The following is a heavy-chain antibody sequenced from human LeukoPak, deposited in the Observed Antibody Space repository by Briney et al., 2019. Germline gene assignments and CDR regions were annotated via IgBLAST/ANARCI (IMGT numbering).Heavy chain of an antibody. CDR3: ARELGYSGSYRDAFVI. Sequence: SETLSLTCTVSGGSISSGSYYWSWIRQPAGKGLEWIGRIYTSGSTNYNPSLKSRVTISVDTSKNQYSLKLSSVTAADTAVYYCARELGYSGSYRDAFVIWGQGTMVTVSS. CDR2: IYTSGST. CDR1: GGSISSGSYY. J-gene: IGHJ3*02. V-gene: IGHV4-61*02. D-gene: IGHD1-26*01.